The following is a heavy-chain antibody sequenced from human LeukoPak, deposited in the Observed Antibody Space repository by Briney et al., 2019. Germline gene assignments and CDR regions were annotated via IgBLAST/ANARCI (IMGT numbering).Heavy chain of an antibody. Sequence: GRSLRLSCAASGFTFSIYAMHWVRQAPGKGLEWVAVISYDGSNEYYADSVKGRFTIYRDNSKNTLYLQMNSLRAEDTGVYYCARSPLDSGSYAFDYWGQGTLVTVSS. CDR3: ARSPLDSGSYAFDY. D-gene: IGHD1-26*01. CDR1: GFTFSIYA. J-gene: IGHJ4*02. V-gene: IGHV3-30-3*01. CDR2: ISYDGSNE.